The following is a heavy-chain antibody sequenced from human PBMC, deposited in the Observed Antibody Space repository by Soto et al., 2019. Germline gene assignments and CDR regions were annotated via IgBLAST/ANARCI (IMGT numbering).Heavy chain of an antibody. Sequence: GGSLSLSCVASGPPISNHWMTWVRQAPGKGLEWVANTNEDGSERYHVDSVQGRFTISRDTAKNSLYLQMNSLRAEDTAVYYCTVPRNRQFDYWGQGVMVTVSS. CDR2: TNEDGSER. CDR1: GPPISNHW. D-gene: IGHD3-16*02. V-gene: IGHV3-7*01. J-gene: IGHJ4*02. CDR3: TVPRNRQFDY.